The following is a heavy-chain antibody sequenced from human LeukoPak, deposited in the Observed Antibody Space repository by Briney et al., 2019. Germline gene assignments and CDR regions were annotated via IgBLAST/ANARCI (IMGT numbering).Heavy chain of an antibody. D-gene: IGHD4-17*01. CDR2: INPNSGGT. V-gene: IGHV1-2*02. Sequence: ASVKVSCKASGGTFSTYAITWVRQAPGQGLEWMGWINPNSGGTNYAQKFQGRVTMTRDTSISTAYMELSRLRSDDTAVYYCAKSTNYGDYGTSDYWGQGTLVTVSS. J-gene: IGHJ4*02. CDR3: AKSTNYGDYGTSDY. CDR1: GGTFSTYA.